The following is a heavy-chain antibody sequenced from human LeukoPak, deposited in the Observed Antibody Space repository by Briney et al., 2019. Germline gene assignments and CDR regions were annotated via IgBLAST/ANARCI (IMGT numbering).Heavy chain of an antibody. Sequence: PSETLSLTCTVSGGSISSYYWSWIRQPPGKGLEWIGYIYYSGSTNYNPSLKSRVTISVDTSKNQFSLKLSSVTAADTAVYYCARHESSSWYSTDLYSFDYWGQGTLVTVSS. J-gene: IGHJ4*02. D-gene: IGHD6-13*01. CDR3: ARHESSSWYSTDLYSFDY. CDR2: IYYSGST. CDR1: GGSISSYY. V-gene: IGHV4-59*08.